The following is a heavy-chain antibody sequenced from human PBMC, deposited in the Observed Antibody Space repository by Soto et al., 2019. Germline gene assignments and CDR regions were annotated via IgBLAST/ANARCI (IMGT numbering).Heavy chain of an antibody. CDR2: INHSGST. V-gene: IGHV4-34*01. CDR1: GGSFSGYY. Sequence: SETLSLTCAVYGGSFSGYYWSWIRQPPGKGLEWIGEINHSGSTNYNPSLKSRVTISVDTSKNQFSLKLSSVTAADTAVYYCARARRGELSLYEFDYWGQGTLVTVSS. D-gene: IGHD3-16*02. CDR3: ARARRGELSLYEFDY. J-gene: IGHJ4*02.